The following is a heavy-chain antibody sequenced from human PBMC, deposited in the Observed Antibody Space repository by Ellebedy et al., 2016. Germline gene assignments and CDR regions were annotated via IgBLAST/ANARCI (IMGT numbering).Heavy chain of an antibody. Sequence: GGSLRLSCAASGFTFSSYSMNWVRQAPGKGLEWVSSISKTGTYIYYAASGKGRFTISRDNAKNSLYLQMNNLRTEDTAVYYWASRAIAVAGTDPPRDYYYGMDVWGQGATVTVSS. D-gene: IGHD6-19*01. CDR2: ISKTGTYI. CDR1: GFTFSSYS. J-gene: IGHJ6*02. CDR3: ASRAIAVAGTDPPRDYYYGMDV. V-gene: IGHV3-21*01.